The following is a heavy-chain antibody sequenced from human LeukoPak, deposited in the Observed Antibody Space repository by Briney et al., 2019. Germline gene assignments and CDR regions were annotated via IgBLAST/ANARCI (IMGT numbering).Heavy chain of an antibody. CDR3: ARAPSDLIAVAVDY. CDR2: ISFSGDST. V-gene: IGHV3-23*01. CDR1: GFAFSSYD. Sequence: GGSLRLSCAASGFAFSSYDMSWARQAPGKGPEWVSAISFSGDSTYYADSVKGRFTISRDNAKNSLYLQMNSLRAEDTAVYYCARAPSDLIAVAVDYWGQGTLVTVSS. D-gene: IGHD6-19*01. J-gene: IGHJ4*02.